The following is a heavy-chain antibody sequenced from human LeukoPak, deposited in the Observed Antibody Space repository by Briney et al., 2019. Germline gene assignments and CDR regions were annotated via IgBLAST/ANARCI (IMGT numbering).Heavy chain of an antibody. CDR1: GYRFTSYW. D-gene: IGHD3-9*01. CDR3: ARGETFDWFSD. Sequence: GESLKISFKGSGYRFTSYWIGWVRPMPGKGLEWMGIIYPGDSDTRYSPSFQGQVTISADKSISTAYLQWSSLKASDTAMYYCARGETFDWFSDWGQGTLVTVSS. J-gene: IGHJ4*02. V-gene: IGHV5-51*01. CDR2: IYPGDSDT.